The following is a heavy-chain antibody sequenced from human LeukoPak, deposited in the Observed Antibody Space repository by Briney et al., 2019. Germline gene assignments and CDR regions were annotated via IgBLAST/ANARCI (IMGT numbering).Heavy chain of an antibody. D-gene: IGHD3-22*01. CDR2: ISDNGRSI. CDR1: GFTFSSDS. V-gene: IGHV3-48*04. J-gene: IGHJ4*02. Sequence: GGSLRLSCAGSGFTFSSDSMNWVRQTPGRGLEWISYISDNGRSIYYADSVRGRFTISRDNAKNSLYLQMNSLRAEDTAVYYCARGGLGSYYYDSSGYYYFDYWGQGTLVTVSS. CDR3: ARGGLGSYYYDSSGYYYFDY.